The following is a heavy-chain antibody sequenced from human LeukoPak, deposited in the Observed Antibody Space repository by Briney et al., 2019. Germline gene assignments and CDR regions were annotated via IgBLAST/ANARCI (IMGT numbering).Heavy chain of an antibody. V-gene: IGHV1-2*02. CDR3: ARVRPYCSGGSCYSAFDP. Sequence: ASVKVSCKASGYTFTGYYMHWGRQAPGQGLEWMGWINPNSGGTNYAQKFQGRVTMTRDTSISTAYMELSRLRSDDTAVYYCARVRPYCSGGSCYSAFDPWGQGTLVTVSS. CDR1: GYTFTGYY. J-gene: IGHJ5*02. CDR2: INPNSGGT. D-gene: IGHD2-15*01.